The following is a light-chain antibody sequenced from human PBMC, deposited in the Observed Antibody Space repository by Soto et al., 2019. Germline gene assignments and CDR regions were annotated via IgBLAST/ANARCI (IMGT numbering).Light chain of an antibody. J-gene: IGKJ5*01. Sequence: EIVLTQSPGTLSLSPGARATLSCRASQSVTSTHLAWYQQKPGQAPRLLIYGASTRATGTAARFSGSGSGADYFLTISSLQSEDFAVYYCQQCHNWPLITFGQGTRLEIK. V-gene: IGKV3-15*01. CDR2: GAS. CDR1: QSVTSTH. CDR3: QQCHNWPLIT.